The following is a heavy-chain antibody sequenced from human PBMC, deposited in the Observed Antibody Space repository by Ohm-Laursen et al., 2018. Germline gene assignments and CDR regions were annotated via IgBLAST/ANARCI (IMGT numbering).Heavy chain of an antibody. Sequence: GSSVKVSCKASGYTFTGYYMHWVRQAPGQGLEWMGWINPNSGGTNYAQKFQGRVTMTRDTSISTAYMELSRLRSDDTAVYYCARASGSSRRNAFDIWGQGTMVTVSS. CDR1: GYTFTGYY. CDR2: INPNSGGT. J-gene: IGHJ3*02. CDR3: ARASGSSRRNAFDI. V-gene: IGHV1-2*02. D-gene: IGHD1-26*01.